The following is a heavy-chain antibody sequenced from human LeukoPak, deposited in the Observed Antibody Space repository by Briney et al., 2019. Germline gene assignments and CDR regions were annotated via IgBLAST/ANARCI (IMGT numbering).Heavy chain of an antibody. CDR1: GYTFTGYY. J-gene: IGHJ5*02. CDR2: INPNSGGT. Sequence: ASEKVSCKASGYTFTGYYMHWVRQAPGQGLEWMGWINPNSGGTNYAQKFQGRVTMTRDTSISTAYMELSRLRSDDTAVYYCAREGCGGDCYYNWFDPWGQGTLVTVSS. D-gene: IGHD2-21*02. V-gene: IGHV1-2*02. CDR3: AREGCGGDCYYNWFDP.